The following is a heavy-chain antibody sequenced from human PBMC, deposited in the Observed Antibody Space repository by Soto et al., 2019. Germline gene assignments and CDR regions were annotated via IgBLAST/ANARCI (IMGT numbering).Heavy chain of an antibody. CDR3: AKDRVYSYGHPFEN. D-gene: IGHD5-18*01. J-gene: IGHJ4*02. CDR2: ILYDGSNK. CDR1: GFTFSSYT. V-gene: IGHV3-30*18. Sequence: TGGSLRLSCAASGFTFSSYTMHWVRQAPGKGLEWVALILYDGSNKYYADSVKGRFTVSRDNSKNTLYLQVNSLRAEDTAVYYCAKDRVYSYGHPFENWGQGTLVTVSS.